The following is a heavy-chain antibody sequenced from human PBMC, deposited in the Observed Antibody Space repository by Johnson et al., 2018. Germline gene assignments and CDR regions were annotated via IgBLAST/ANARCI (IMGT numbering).Heavy chain of an antibody. Sequence: QVQLQESGPGLVKPSETLSLTCTVSGGSISSYYWSWIRQPPGKGLEWIGYIYYSGSTHYNPSLKSRVTISVDTSKNQFSLKLCSVTAADTAVYYCARAREEWLGTYYYYDMDVGGKGTTVTVSS. CDR1: GGSISSYY. CDR2: IYYSGST. V-gene: IGHV4-59*01. CDR3: ARAREEWLGTYYYYDMDV. D-gene: IGHD6-19*01. J-gene: IGHJ6*03.